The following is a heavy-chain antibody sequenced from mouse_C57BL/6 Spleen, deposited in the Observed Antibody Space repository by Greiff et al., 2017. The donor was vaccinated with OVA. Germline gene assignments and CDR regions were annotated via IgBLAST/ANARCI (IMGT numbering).Heavy chain of an antibody. CDR2: ISSGGSYT. CDR1: GFTFSSYG. CDR3: ARHMVTEETWFAY. J-gene: IGHJ3*01. Sequence: EVQGVESGGDLVKPGGSLKLSCAASGFTFSSYGMSWVRQTPDKRLEWVATISSGGSYTYYPDSVKGRFTISRDNAKNTLYLQMSSLKSEDTAMYYCARHMVTEETWFAYWGQGTLVTVSA. V-gene: IGHV5-6*01. D-gene: IGHD2-2*01.